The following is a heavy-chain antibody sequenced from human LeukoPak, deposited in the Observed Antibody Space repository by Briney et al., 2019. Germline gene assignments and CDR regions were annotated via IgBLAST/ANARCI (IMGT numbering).Heavy chain of an antibody. Sequence: GGSLRLSCAASGFTFSSYATSWVRQAPGKGLEWVSAISGSGGSTYYADSVKGRFTISRDNSKNTLYLQMNSLRAEDTAVYYCAKDPSGTTSWGPDAFDIWGQGTMVTASS. CDR1: GFTFSSYA. J-gene: IGHJ3*02. V-gene: IGHV3-23*01. D-gene: IGHD1-1*01. CDR3: AKDPSGTTSWGPDAFDI. CDR2: ISGSGGST.